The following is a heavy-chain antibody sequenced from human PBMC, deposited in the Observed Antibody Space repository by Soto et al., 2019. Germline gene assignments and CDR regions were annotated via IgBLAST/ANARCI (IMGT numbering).Heavy chain of an antibody. CDR1: GFTVSSNY. CDR2: IYSGGST. Sequence: GGSLRLSCAASGFTVSSNYMSWVRQAPGKGLEWASVIYSGGSTYYADSVKGRFTISRDNSKNTLYLQMNSLRAEDTAVYYCARVHWGSFYYFDYWGQGTLVTVSS. D-gene: IGHD7-27*01. J-gene: IGHJ4*02. CDR3: ARVHWGSFYYFDY. V-gene: IGHV3-53*01.